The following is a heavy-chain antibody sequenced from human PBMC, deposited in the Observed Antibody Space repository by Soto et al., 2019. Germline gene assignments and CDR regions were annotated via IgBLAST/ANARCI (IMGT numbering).Heavy chain of an antibody. CDR3: ARAPPYNWNEREPYYYYGMDV. CDR1: GGTFSSYT. Sequence: QVQLVQSGAEVKKPGSSVKVSCKASGGTFSSYTISWVRQAPGQGLEWMGRIIPILGIANYAQKFQGRVTITAEKATSTDYMELSSLRSEDTAVYYCARAPPYNWNEREPYYYYGMDVWGQGTTVTVSS. CDR2: IIPILGIA. J-gene: IGHJ6*02. D-gene: IGHD1-20*01. V-gene: IGHV1-69*02.